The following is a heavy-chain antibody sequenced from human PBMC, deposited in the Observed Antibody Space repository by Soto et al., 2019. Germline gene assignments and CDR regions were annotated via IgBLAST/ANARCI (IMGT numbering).Heavy chain of an antibody. V-gene: IGHV4-30-2*01. J-gene: IGHJ4*02. D-gene: IGHD4-17*01. Sequence: PSETLSLTCAVSGGSISSGGYSWSWIRQPPGKGLEWIGYIYHSGSTYYNPSLKSRVTISVDRSKNQFSLKLSSVTAADTAVYYCATATVVGLYYFDYWGQGTLVTVSS. CDR2: IYHSGST. CDR3: ATATVVGLYYFDY. CDR1: GGSISSGGYS.